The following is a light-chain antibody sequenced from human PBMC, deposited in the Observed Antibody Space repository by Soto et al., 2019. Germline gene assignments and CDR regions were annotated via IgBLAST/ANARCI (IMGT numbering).Light chain of an antibody. CDR3: QQYNSYSWT. V-gene: IGKV1-5*01. CDR1: QSISSW. CDR2: AGS. Sequence: DIQMTQSPSTLSASVGDRVTITCRASQSISSWLAWYQQKPGKAPRLLIYAGSSLKSGVPSRFSGSGSGTEFTLTISSLQPDDFATYYCQQYNSYSWTFGQGTKVEIK. J-gene: IGKJ1*01.